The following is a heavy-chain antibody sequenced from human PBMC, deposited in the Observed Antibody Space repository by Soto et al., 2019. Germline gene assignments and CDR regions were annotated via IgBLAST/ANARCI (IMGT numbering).Heavy chain of an antibody. V-gene: IGHV4-31*03. Sequence: SETLSLTCTVSGGSISSGGYYWSWIRQHTGKGLEWIGYIYYSGSTYYNPSLKSRVTISVDTSKNQFSLKLSSVTAADTAVYYCARARLYYYGSGSPTQYFDYWGQGTLVTVSS. CDR1: GGSISSGGYY. J-gene: IGHJ4*02. D-gene: IGHD3-10*01. CDR3: ARARLYYYGSGSPTQYFDY. CDR2: IYYSGST.